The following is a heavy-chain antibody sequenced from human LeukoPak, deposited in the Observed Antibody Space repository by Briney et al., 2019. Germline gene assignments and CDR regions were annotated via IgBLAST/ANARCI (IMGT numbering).Heavy chain of an antibody. J-gene: IGHJ4*02. Sequence: SETLSLTCTVSGGSISTYYWSWIRQPPGKGLEWIGYIYYSGSTDSNPSLKSRVTISVDTSKNQISLKLSSVTAADTAVYYCARTYCRGGSCHFDYWGQGALVTVSS. CDR1: GGSISTYY. CDR3: ARTYCRGGSCHFDY. V-gene: IGHV4-59*08. CDR2: IYYSGST. D-gene: IGHD2-15*01.